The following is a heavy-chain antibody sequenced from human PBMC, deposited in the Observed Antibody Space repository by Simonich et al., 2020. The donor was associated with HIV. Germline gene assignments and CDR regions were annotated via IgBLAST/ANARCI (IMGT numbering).Heavy chain of an antibody. CDR1: GGSFSGYY. V-gene: IGHV4-34*01. CDR3: AREVGYYPPHLEENNAFDI. J-gene: IGHJ3*02. CDR2: ITYSGRT. Sequence: QVQLQQWGAGLLKSSETRSLTCAVYGGSFSGYYWSWIRQPPGKGLEWLGEITYSGRTNNTPSLKSRVTISVDTSKSQFSLKLKSVTAADTAVYYCAREVGYYPPHLEENNAFDIWGQGTMVTVSS. D-gene: IGHD3-10*01.